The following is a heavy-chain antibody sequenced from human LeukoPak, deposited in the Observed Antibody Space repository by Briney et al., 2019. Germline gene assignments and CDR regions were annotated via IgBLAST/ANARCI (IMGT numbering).Heavy chain of an antibody. V-gene: IGHV4-38-2*02. CDR1: GYSISSGYY. Sequence: SETLSLTCTVSGYSISSGYYWGWIRQPPGKGLEWIGSIYHSGSTYYNPSLKSRVTISVDTSKNQFSLKLSSVTAADTAVYYCASGASMDVWGKGTTVTVSS. J-gene: IGHJ6*03. CDR2: IYHSGST. CDR3: ASGASMDV. D-gene: IGHD3-10*01.